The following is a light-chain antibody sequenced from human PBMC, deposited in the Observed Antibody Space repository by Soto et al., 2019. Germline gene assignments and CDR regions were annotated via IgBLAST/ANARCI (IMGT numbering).Light chain of an antibody. CDR3: HQTYTAMWT. V-gene: IGKV1-39*01. Sequence: QMTQSPASLSASLGDRVAITCLASQSVRTYLNWYQQKPGKAPNLLIYRTSTLHSGAPSRFSGDGFGTDFTLTISSLQPDDFATYYCHQTYTAMWTFGQGTKVDIK. J-gene: IGKJ1*01. CDR2: RTS. CDR1: QSVRTY.